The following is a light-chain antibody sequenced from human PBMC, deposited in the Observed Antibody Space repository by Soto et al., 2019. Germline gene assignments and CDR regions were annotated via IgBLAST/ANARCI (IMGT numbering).Light chain of an antibody. CDR1: SSDVGGYNY. Sequence: QSALTQPASVSGSPEQSITISCTGTSSDVGGYNYVSWYQQHPGKAPKLMIYDVSNRPSGVSNRFSGSKSGNTASLTISGLQAEDEADYYCSSYTSSSPVVFGGGTKVTVL. J-gene: IGLJ2*01. V-gene: IGLV2-14*01. CDR2: DVS. CDR3: SSYTSSSPVV.